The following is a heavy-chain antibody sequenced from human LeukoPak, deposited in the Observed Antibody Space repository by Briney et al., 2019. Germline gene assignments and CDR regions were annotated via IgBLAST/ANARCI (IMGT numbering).Heavy chain of an antibody. V-gene: IGHV3-7*01. CDR3: ARGYGAPTY. Sequence: SLRLSCAASGFTFSSHHMSWVRQAPGKGLEWVANIKQDGSEKYYVDSVKGRFTISRDNAKNSLYLQMKSLRAEDTALYYCARGYGAPTYWGQGTLVTVSS. J-gene: IGHJ4*02. D-gene: IGHD3-10*01. CDR1: GFTFSSHH. CDR2: IKQDGSEK.